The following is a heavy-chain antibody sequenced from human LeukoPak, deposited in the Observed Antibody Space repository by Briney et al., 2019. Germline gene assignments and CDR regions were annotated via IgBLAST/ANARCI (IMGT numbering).Heavy chain of an antibody. V-gene: IGHV4-38-2*02. J-gene: IGHJ3*02. CDR2: IYNSGST. CDR1: GYSISRGYY. Sequence: LDTLSLTCTVSGYSISRGYYWGWIRQPPGRGLEWIGSIYNSGSTYYNPSLTSRLTISLDTSKNQFSLKLSSVTAADTAVYYCAAILTAYPYAFDIWGQGTMVTVSS. D-gene: IGHD3-9*01. CDR3: AAILTAYPYAFDI.